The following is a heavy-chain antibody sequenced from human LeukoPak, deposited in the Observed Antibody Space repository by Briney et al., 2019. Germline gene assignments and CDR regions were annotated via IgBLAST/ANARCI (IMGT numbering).Heavy chain of an antibody. J-gene: IGHJ4*02. Sequence: GGSLRLSCAASGFTFDDYGMSWVRQAPGKGLEWVSAISGSGGSTYYADSVKGRFTISRDNSKNTLYLQMNSLRAEDTAVYYCAKRCPRPKSRFDYWGQGTLVTVSS. CDR3: AKRCPRPKSRFDY. CDR1: GFTFDDYG. D-gene: IGHD6-13*01. CDR2: ISGSGGST. V-gene: IGHV3-23*01.